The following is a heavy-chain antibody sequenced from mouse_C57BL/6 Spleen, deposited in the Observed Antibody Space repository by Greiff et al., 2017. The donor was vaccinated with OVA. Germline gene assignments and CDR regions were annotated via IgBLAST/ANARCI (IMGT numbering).Heavy chain of an antibody. Sequence: QVQLQQPGAELVKPGASVKMSCKASGYTFTSYWITWVKQRPGQGLEWIGDIYPGSGSTNYNEKFKSKATLTVDTSSSTAYLQLSSLTYENSAIYYDAGGMYYDNDARENYCDYWGQGTTLTVSS. J-gene: IGHJ2*01. D-gene: IGHD2-4*01. V-gene: IGHV1-55*01. CDR3: AGGMYYDNDARENYCDY. CDR1: GYTFTSYW. CDR2: IYPGSGST.